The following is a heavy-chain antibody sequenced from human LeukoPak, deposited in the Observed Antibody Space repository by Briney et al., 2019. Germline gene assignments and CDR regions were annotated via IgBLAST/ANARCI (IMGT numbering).Heavy chain of an antibody. Sequence: GGSLRLSCAASGFTVSSNYMSWVRQAPGKGLEWVSVIYSGGSTYYADSVKGRFTISRDNSKNTLYLQMNSLRAVDTAVYFCARELFGDSNYWGQGTLVTVSP. J-gene: IGHJ4*02. V-gene: IGHV3-53*01. CDR1: GFTVSSNY. D-gene: IGHD3-16*01. CDR2: IYSGGST. CDR3: ARELFGDSNY.